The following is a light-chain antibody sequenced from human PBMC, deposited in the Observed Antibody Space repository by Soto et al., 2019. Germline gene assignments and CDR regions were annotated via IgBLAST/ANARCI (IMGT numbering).Light chain of an antibody. V-gene: IGLV2-8*01. CDR1: SSDVGGYNY. Sequence: QSALIQPPSASGSPGQSVTISCTGTSSDVGGYNYVSWYQQHPGKVPKLMVYEVNKRPSGVPDRFSGSKSGNTASLTVSGLQAEDEADYYCSSYAGGNHVFGTGTQLTVL. J-gene: IGLJ1*01. CDR2: EVN. CDR3: SSYAGGNHV.